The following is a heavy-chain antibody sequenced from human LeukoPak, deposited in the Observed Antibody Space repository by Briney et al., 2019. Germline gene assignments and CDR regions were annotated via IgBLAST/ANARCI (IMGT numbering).Heavy chain of an antibody. V-gene: IGHV3-23*01. D-gene: IGHD3-3*01. CDR1: GFTFTTYA. CDR3: AKANSYDFWSGYYSPFDY. CDR2: IRGSGGST. J-gene: IGHJ4*02. Sequence: PGRSLRLSCAASGFTFTTYAMSWVRQAPGKGLEWVSAIRGSGGSTYYADSVKGRFTISRDDSKNTLYLQMNSLRAEDTAVYYCAKANSYDFWSGYYSPFDYWGQGTLVTVSS.